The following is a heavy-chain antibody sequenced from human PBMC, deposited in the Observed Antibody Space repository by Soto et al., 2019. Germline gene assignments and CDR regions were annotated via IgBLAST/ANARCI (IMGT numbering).Heavy chain of an antibody. J-gene: IGHJ4*02. D-gene: IGHD6-13*01. CDR1: GYTFTSYD. CDR2: MNPNSGDT. V-gene: IGHV1-8*01. Sequence: ASVKVSCKASGYTFTSYDINWVRQATGQGLEWMGWMNPNSGDTGYAQNFQGRVTMTRDTSTSTAYMELSSLRSEDAAVYYCARDRRSSWTWAFDYWGQG. CDR3: ARDRRSSWTWAFDY.